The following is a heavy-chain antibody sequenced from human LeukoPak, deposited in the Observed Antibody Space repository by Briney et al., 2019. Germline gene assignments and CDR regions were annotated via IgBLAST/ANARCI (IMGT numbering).Heavy chain of an antibody. J-gene: IGHJ4*02. CDR2: IYYSGST. CDR1: SGSISNSNFY. D-gene: IGHD6-13*01. V-gene: IGHV4-39*01. CDR3: ARHSAAAGTNR. Sequence: SETLSLTCTVSSGSISNSNFYWGWIRQPPGKGLEWIGSIYYSGSTYYNPSLKSRVTISVDTSKNQFSLKLSSVTAADTAVYYCARHSAAAGTNRWGQGTLVTVSS.